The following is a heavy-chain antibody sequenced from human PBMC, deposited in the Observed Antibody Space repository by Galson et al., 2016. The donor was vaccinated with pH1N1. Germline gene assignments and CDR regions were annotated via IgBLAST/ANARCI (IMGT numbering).Heavy chain of an antibody. CDR3: ARGVSVAGTPQLDY. D-gene: IGHD6-19*01. J-gene: IGHJ4*02. V-gene: IGHV4-31*03. Sequence: TLSLTCTVSGGSISSGGYYWSWIRQHPGKGLEWIGYIFYSGSTYYNPSLKSRVTISVDTSKNQFSLKLISVTAADTAVYYCARGVSVAGTPQLDYWGQGTLVTVSS. CDR2: IFYSGST. CDR1: GGSISSGGYY.